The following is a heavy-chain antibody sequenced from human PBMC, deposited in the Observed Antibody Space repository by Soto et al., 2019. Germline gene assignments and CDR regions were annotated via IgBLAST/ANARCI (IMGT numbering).Heavy chain of an antibody. CDR1: GYTFTSYY. CDR3: ARELNDYGDYEGEYYYYYGMDV. V-gene: IGHV1-46*01. CDR2: INPSGGST. D-gene: IGHD4-17*01. Sequence: GASVKVSCKASGYTFTSYYMHWVRQAPGQGLEWMGIINPSGGSTSYAQKFQGRVTMTRDTSTSTVYMELSSLRSEDTAVYYCARELNDYGDYEGEYYYYYGMDVWGQGTTVTVSS. J-gene: IGHJ6*02.